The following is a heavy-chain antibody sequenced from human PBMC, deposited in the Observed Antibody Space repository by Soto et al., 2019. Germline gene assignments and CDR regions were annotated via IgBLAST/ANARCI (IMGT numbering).Heavy chain of an antibody. CDR2: ISSSSSYI. CDR3: ARDQATDILTGYAPYYFDY. V-gene: IGHV3-21*01. Sequence: GGSLRLSCAASGFTFSSYSMNWVRQAPGKGLEWVSSISSSSSYIYYADSVKGRFTISRDNAKNSLYLQMNSLRAEDTAVYYCARDQATDILTGYAPYYFDYWGQGTLVTVSS. CDR1: GFTFSSYS. J-gene: IGHJ4*02. D-gene: IGHD3-9*01.